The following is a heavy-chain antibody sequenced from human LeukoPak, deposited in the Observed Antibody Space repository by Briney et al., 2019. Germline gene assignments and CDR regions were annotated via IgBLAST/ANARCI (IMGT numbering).Heavy chain of an antibody. D-gene: IGHD1-14*01. CDR1: GFTFSSYT. Sequence: GGSLRLSCAASGFTFSSYTMNWVRQVPGKGLEWVSSISSSSSFIYYADSVKGRFTISRDNAKNSLYLQMNSLRAEDTAVYYCARGSNPDYWGQGTLVTVSS. J-gene: IGHJ4*02. CDR3: ARGSNPDY. V-gene: IGHV3-21*01. CDR2: ISSSSSFI.